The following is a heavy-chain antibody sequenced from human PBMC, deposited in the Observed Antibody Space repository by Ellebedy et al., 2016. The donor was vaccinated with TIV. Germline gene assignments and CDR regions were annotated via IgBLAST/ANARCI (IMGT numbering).Heavy chain of an antibody. Sequence: SETLSLTCTVSGGSISSSNYYWGWIRQPPGKGLEWIGSIFYSGTTYYNPSLKSRVTVSVDTSKNHFSLRLTFVTAADTAVYYCARGLQWLFDAFHIWGQGTMVTVSS. D-gene: IGHD6-19*01. CDR3: ARGLQWLFDAFHI. J-gene: IGHJ3*02. CDR1: GGSISSSNYY. CDR2: IFYSGTT. V-gene: IGHV4-39*07.